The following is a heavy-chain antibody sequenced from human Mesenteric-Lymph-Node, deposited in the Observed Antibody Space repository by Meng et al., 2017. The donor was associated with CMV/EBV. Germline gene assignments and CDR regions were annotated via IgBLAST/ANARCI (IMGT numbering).Heavy chain of an antibody. Sequence: GSFSGYYWSWIRQPPGKGLEGIGEINHSGSTNYNPSLKSRVTISVDTSKNQFSLKLSSVTAADTAVYYCARQHIVVVVAADLRWFDPWGQGTLVTVSS. CDR3: ARQHIVVVVAADLRWFDP. J-gene: IGHJ5*02. CDR2: INHSGST. CDR1: GSFSGYY. D-gene: IGHD2-15*01. V-gene: IGHV4-34*01.